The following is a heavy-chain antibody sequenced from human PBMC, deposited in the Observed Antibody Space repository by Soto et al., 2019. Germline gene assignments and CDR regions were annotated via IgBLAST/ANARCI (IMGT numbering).Heavy chain of an antibody. CDR3: TRHSFPAGGGATGGDY. D-gene: IGHD1-26*01. CDR2: IRSKANSYAT. CDR1: GFTFSGSA. Sequence: PGGSLRLSCAASGFTFSGSAMHWVRQASGKGLEWVGRIRSKANSYATAYAASVKGRFTISRDDSKNTAYLQMNSLKTEDTAVYYCTRHSFPAGGGATGGDYWGQGTLVTVSS. J-gene: IGHJ4*02. V-gene: IGHV3-73*01.